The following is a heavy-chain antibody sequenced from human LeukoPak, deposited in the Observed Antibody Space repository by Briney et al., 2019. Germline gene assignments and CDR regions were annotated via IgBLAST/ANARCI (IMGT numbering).Heavy chain of an antibody. J-gene: IGHJ4*02. V-gene: IGHV1-2*02. CDR1: GYTFTGYY. CDR2: INPNSGGT. Sequence: ASVKVSCKASGYTFTGYYMHWVRQAPGQGLEWMGWINPNSGGTNYAQEFQDRVTMTRDTSISTAYMELSRLRSDDTAVYYCARPRSRDGYPEGFDYWGQGTLVTVSS. D-gene: IGHD5-24*01. CDR3: ARPRSRDGYPEGFDY.